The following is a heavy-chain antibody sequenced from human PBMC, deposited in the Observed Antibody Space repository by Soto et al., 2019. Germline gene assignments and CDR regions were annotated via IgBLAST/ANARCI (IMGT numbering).Heavy chain of an antibody. D-gene: IGHD3-22*01. Sequence: GGALRLSCAASGFTFSSYSMNWVRQAPGKGLEWVSYISSSSSTIYYADSVKGRFTISRDNAKNSLYLQMNSLRDEDTAVYYCAREPPVPTEYYYDSSGSMGHFDYWGQATLVTVPS. V-gene: IGHV3-48*02. CDR2: ISSSSSTI. CDR1: GFTFSSYS. J-gene: IGHJ4*02. CDR3: AREPPVPTEYYYDSSGSMGHFDY.